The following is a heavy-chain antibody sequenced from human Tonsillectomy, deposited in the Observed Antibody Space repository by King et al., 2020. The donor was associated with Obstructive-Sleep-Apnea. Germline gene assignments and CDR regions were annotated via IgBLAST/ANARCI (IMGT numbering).Heavy chain of an antibody. CDR2: IIPILGIA. CDR1: GGTFSSYA. D-gene: IGHD1-7*01. J-gene: IGHJ5*02. V-gene: IGHV1-69*09. CDR3: ARDQTGTRGARRFDP. Sequence: VQLVESGAEVKKPGSSVKVSCKASGGTFSSYAISWVRQAPGQGLEWMGGIIPILGIANYAQKFQGRVTITADKSTSTAYMELSSLRSEDTAVYYCARDQTGTRGARRFDPWAREPWSPSPQ.